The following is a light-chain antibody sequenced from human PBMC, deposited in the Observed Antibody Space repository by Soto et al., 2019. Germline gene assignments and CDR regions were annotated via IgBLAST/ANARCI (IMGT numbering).Light chain of an antibody. CDR3: QQYNDWPPLT. J-gene: IGKJ4*01. CDR1: QSVSSN. CDR2: GAS. Sequence: EIVMTQSPATLSVSPGERATLSCRANQSVSSNLAWYQQKTGQAPRLLIYGASTRATGIPARFSGSGSGTEFTLTSSSLQSEDCAVYYCQQYNDWPPLTFGGGTKVEIK. V-gene: IGKV3-15*01.